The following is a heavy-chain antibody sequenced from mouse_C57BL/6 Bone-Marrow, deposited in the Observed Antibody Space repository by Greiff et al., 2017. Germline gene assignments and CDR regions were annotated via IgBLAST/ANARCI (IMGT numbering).Heavy chain of an antibody. CDR1: GYAFSSSW. CDR3: ARPYDYDGAWFAY. V-gene: IGHV1-82*01. Sequence: QVQLQQSGPELVKPGASVKISCKASGYAFSSSWMNWVKQRPGKGLEWIGRIYTGDGDTNYNGKLKGKATLTADKSSSTAYMQLISLTSADSAVYVCARPYDYDGAWFAYWGQGTLVTVSA. J-gene: IGHJ3*01. D-gene: IGHD2-4*01. CDR2: IYTGDGDT.